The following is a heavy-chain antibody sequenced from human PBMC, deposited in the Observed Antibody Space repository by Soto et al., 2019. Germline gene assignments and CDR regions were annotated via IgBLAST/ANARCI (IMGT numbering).Heavy chain of an antibody. V-gene: IGHV4-31*03. CDR1: GGSISSAGYF. J-gene: IGHJ4*02. Sequence: SETLSLTCSVSGGSISSAGYFWSWIRQYPGKGLEWIGHIYYSGSAYYSPSLKSRVNISVDTSKNQFSLKLSSVTAADTAVYYCARIRSGNHPDYWGQGTLVTVSS. D-gene: IGHD4-4*01. CDR3: ARIRSGNHPDY. CDR2: IYYSGSA.